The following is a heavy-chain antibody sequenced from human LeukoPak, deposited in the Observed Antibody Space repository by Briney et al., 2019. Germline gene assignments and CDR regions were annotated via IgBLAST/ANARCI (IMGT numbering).Heavy chain of an antibody. CDR1: GFTFSSYA. V-gene: IGHV3-23*01. CDR3: AKDRLLWFGELFCYFDY. Sequence: GGSLRLSCAASGFTFSSYAMSWVRQAPGKGLERVSAISGSGGSTHYADSVKGRFTISRDNSKNTLYLRMNSLRAEDTAVYYCAKDRLLWFGELFCYFDYWGQGTLVTVSS. J-gene: IGHJ4*02. D-gene: IGHD3-10*01. CDR2: ISGSGGST.